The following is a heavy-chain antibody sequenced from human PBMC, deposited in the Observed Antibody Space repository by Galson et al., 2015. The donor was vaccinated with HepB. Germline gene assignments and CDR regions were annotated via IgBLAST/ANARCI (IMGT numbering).Heavy chain of an antibody. CDR1: GFTFSNAW. D-gene: IGHD6-19*01. V-gene: IGHV3-15*01. Sequence: SLRLSCAASGFTFSNAWMSWVRQAPGRGLEWVGRIKSKTDGGTTDYAAPVEGRFTISRDDSKNTLYLQMNSLKTEDTAVYYCTTRPRSSGLYIDYWGQGTLVTVSS. CDR3: TTRPRSSGLYIDY. CDR2: IKSKTDGGTT. J-gene: IGHJ4*02.